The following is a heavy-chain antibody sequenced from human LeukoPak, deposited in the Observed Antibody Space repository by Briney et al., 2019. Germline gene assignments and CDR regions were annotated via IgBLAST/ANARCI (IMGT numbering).Heavy chain of an antibody. V-gene: IGHV1-69*13. D-gene: IGHD1-26*01. CDR2: IIPIFGTA. Sequence: GASVKVSCKASGGTFSSYAISWVRQAPGQGLEWMGGIIPIFGTANYAQKFQGRVMITADESTSTAYMELSSLRSEDTAVYYCVVGATNPTPMADFDYWGQGTLVTVSS. J-gene: IGHJ4*02. CDR1: GGTFSSYA. CDR3: VVGATNPTPMADFDY.